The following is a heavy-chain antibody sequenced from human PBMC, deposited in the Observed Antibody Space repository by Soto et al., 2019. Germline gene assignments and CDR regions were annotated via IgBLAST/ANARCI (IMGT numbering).Heavy chain of an antibody. J-gene: IGHJ5*01. CDR1: GFDFNNYC. D-gene: IGHD2-21*01. CDR2: INQDGSEK. CDR3: ARGAALAVAYDCFDS. Sequence: WESLRLSCVVSGFDFNNYCMSWLRQHPGKGLEWGANINQDGSEKHYVDSLKGRFTISKDSGESSVYLQMDSQRAQYTGMYYCARGAALAVAYDCFDSWGQGTLVTVSS. V-gene: IGHV3-7*03.